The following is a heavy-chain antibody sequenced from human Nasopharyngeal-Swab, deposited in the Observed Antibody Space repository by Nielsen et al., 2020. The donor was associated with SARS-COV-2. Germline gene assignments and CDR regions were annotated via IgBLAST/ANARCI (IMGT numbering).Heavy chain of an antibody. V-gene: IGHV3-30*18. Sequence: LEWVAVISYDGSNKYYADSVKGRFTISRDNSKNTLYLQMNSLRAEDTAVYYCAKGGYSGYDPLGMDVWGQGTTVTVSS. J-gene: IGHJ6*02. CDR2: ISYDGSNK. CDR3: AKGGYSGYDPLGMDV. D-gene: IGHD5-12*01.